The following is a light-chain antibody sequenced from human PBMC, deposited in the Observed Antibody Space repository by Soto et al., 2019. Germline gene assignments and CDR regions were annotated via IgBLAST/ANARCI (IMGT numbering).Light chain of an antibody. Sequence: DIQMSQSPSTLSASVGERVTITCRASQHLGDWLDWYQQKPGKAPKLLIYDASSLESGVPSRFSGSGSGTEFTLTISSLQPDDFATYYCQQYNTYWTFGQGTKVDI. V-gene: IGKV1-5*01. J-gene: IGKJ1*01. CDR1: QHLGDW. CDR2: DAS. CDR3: QQYNTYWT.